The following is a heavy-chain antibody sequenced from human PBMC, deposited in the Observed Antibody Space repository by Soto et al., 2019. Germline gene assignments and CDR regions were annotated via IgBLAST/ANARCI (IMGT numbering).Heavy chain of an antibody. CDR1: GGTFSSYA. CDR3: ARVGTIFGVPRGGMDV. Sequence: QVQLVQSGAEVKKPGSSVKVSCKASGGTFSSYAISWVRQAPGQGLEWMGGIIPIFGTANYAQKFQGRVTITADESTSSAYMELSSLRSEDTAVYYCARVGTIFGVPRGGMDVWGQGTTVTVSS. D-gene: IGHD3-3*01. J-gene: IGHJ6*02. CDR2: IIPIFGTA. V-gene: IGHV1-69*01.